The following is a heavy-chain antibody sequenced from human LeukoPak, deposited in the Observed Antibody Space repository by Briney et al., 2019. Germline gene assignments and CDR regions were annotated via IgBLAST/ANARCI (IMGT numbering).Heavy chain of an antibody. D-gene: IGHD3-10*01. J-gene: IGHJ4*02. CDR1: GDSVSSNSAA. CDR2: TYYRSKWYY. CDR3: AREGSSSFDY. Sequence: SQTLSLTCALSGDSVSSNSAAWNWIRQSPSGGLEWLGRTYYRSKWYYDYAVSVTSRITINPDTSKNQFSLHLNSVTPKDTAVYYCAREGSSSFDYWGQGTLVTVSS. V-gene: IGHV6-1*01.